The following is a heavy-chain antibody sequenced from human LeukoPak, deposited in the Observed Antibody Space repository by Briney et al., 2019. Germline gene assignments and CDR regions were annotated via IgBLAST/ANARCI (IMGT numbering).Heavy chain of an antibody. CDR1: GVTFTDYW. D-gene: IGHD6-13*01. Sequence: GGTLSLSCEVSGVTFTDYWMNWVRQAPGKGPEWVASIRQDGSEKTYVDSVKGRFTISRDNTKNSLSLQRNGLRAEDTAVYYCARDGTAAGLYFDLWGQGTLVTVSS. V-gene: IGHV3-7*01. J-gene: IGHJ4*01. CDR2: IRQDGSEK. CDR3: ARDGTAAGLYFDL.